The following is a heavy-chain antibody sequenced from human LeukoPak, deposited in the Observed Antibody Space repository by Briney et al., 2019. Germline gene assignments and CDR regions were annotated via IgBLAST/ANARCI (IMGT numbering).Heavy chain of an antibody. V-gene: IGHV3-23*01. Sequence: GGSLRLSCAASGFTVSGFYMSWVRQAPGKGLEWVSAISSSGGSTYYADSVKGRFTISRDNSKNTLYLQMNSLRAEDTAVYYCAKARYFDWLDYWGQGTLVTVSS. D-gene: IGHD3-9*01. CDR3: AKARYFDWLDY. J-gene: IGHJ4*02. CDR2: ISSSGGST. CDR1: GFTVSGFY.